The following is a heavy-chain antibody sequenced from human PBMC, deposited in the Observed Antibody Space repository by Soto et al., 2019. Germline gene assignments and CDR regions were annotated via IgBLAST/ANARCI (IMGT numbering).Heavy chain of an antibody. CDR2: INHSGST. CDR1: GGSFSGYY. Sequence: EXLSLTCAVYGGSFSGYYWIWIRQPPGKGLEWIGEINHSGSTNYNPSLKSRVTISVDTSKNQFSLKLSSVTAADTAVYYCARAGSGSYYAYFQHWGQGTLVTVSS. CDR3: ARAGSGSYYAYFQH. V-gene: IGHV4-34*01. D-gene: IGHD1-26*01. J-gene: IGHJ1*01.